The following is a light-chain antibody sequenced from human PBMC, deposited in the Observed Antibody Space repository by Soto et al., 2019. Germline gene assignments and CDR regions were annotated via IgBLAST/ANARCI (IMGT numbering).Light chain of an antibody. V-gene: IGKV1-27*01. CDR1: QGIDNR. Sequence: DIQMTQSPSSLSVSEGDRVTITCRASQGIDNRLAWYQQKPGKAPKLLIYAASTLQAGVVSRFRGSGSGTDFTLTISSLQLEDVATYYCQKYNSAPFTFGQGTRLEIK. CDR3: QKYNSAPFT. CDR2: AAS. J-gene: IGKJ5*01.